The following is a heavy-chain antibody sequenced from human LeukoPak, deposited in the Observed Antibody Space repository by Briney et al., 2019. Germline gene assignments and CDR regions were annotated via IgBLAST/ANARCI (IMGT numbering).Heavy chain of an antibody. J-gene: IGHJ4*02. V-gene: IGHV4-61*02. D-gene: IGHD3-22*01. CDR3: ARVPNYYYDSSGYYFDY. CDR1: GGSISSGSYY. CDR2: SYTSGST. Sequence: SETLSLTCTVSGGSISSGSYYWGWIRQPAGKGLEWIGRSYTSGSTNYNPSLKSRVTISVDRSKNQFSLKLSSVTAAYTAVYYCARVPNYYYDSSGYYFDYWGQGTLVTVSS.